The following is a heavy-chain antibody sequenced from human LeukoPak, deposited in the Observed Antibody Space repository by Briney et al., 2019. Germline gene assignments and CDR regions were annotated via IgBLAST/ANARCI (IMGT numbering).Heavy chain of an antibody. CDR3: ARGGRWLHHTVDY. D-gene: IGHD5-24*01. J-gene: IGHJ4*02. V-gene: IGHV4-39*01. CDR1: GGSISSSSYY. Sequence: SETLSLTCTVSGGSISSSSYYWGWIRQPPGKGLAWIGSIYYSGSTYYNPSLKSRVTISVDTSKNQFSLKLSSVTAADTAVYYCARGGRWLHHTVDYWGQGTLVTVSS. CDR2: IYYSGST.